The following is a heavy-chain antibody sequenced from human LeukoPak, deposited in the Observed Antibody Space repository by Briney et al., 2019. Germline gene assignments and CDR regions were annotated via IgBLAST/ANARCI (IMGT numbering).Heavy chain of an antibody. CDR1: GGSISSSSYY. CDR3: ARVQDSGSYCDY. D-gene: IGHD1-26*01. Sequence: SETLSLTCTVSGGSISSSSYYWGWLRQPPGKGLEWIGSIYYSGSTYYNPSLKSRVTISVDTSKNQFSLKLSSVTAAGTAVYYCARVQDSGSYCDYWGQGTLVTVSS. CDR2: IYYSGST. V-gene: IGHV4-39*01. J-gene: IGHJ4*02.